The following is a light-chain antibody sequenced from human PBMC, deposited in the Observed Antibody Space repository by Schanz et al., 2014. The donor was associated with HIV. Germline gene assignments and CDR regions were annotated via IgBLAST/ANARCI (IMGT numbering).Light chain of an antibody. CDR1: SSNIGAGYD. Sequence: QSVLTQPPSVSGAPGQRVTISCTGSSSNIGAGYDVHWYQQLPGTAPKLLIYGNSNRPSGVPDRFSGSKSGTSESLDISGLRSEDEADYYCAAWDDSLSGWVFGGGTKLTVL. CDR3: AAWDDSLSGWV. J-gene: IGLJ3*02. CDR2: GNS. V-gene: IGLV1-40*01.